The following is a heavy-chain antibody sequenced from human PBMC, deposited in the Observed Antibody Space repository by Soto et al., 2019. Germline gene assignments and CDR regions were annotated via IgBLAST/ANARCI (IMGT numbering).Heavy chain of an antibody. J-gene: IGHJ4*02. V-gene: IGHV3-23*01. CDR3: VYSSGWARGY. Sequence: EVQLLESGGGLVQPGGSLRLSCAASGFTFSSYAMSWVRQAPGKGLEWVSAISGSGGSTYYADSVKGRFTISRDNSKYALYLQMNGLRAEDTAVYYCVYSSGWARGYWGQVTLVTVSS. CDR2: ISGSGGST. CDR1: GFTFSSYA. D-gene: IGHD6-19*01.